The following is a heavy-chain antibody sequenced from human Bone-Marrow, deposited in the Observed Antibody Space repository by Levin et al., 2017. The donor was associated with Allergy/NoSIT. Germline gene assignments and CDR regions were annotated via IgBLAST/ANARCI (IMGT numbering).Heavy chain of an antibody. J-gene: IGHJ4*02. V-gene: IGHV3-64*01. CDR3: ARDFPYCSGGSCYYGHFDY. D-gene: IGHD2-15*01. Sequence: PGGSLRLSCAASGFTFSSYAMHWVRQAPGKGLEYVSAISSNGGSTYYANSVKGRFTISRDNSKNTLYLQMGSLRAEDMAVYYCARDFPYCSGGSCYYGHFDYWGQGTLVTISS. CDR1: GFTFSSYA. CDR2: ISSNGGST.